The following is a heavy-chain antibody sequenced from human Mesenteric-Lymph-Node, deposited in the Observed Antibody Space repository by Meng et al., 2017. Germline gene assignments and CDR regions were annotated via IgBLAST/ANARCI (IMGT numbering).Heavy chain of an antibody. D-gene: IGHD6-13*01. Sequence: GESLKISCAASGFTFADFGMSWVRQAPGKGLEWVSGINWNGGSTGYADSVKGRFTISRDNAKNSLYLQMNSLRLEDTALYYCERGGGRYSSSWYSVYWGQGTLVTVSS. V-gene: IGHV3-20*04. J-gene: IGHJ4*02. CDR1: GFTFADFG. CDR3: ERGGGRYSSSWYSVY. CDR2: INWNGGST.